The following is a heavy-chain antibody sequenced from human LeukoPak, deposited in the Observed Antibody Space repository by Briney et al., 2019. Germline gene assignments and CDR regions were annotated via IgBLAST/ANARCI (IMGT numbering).Heavy chain of an antibody. CDR1: GGSISSGDYY. V-gene: IGHV4-30-4*01. J-gene: IGHJ4*02. CDR2: IYYNGNT. D-gene: IGHD2-2*03. CDR3: ARVDDSFDY. Sequence: SETLSLTCTVSGGSISSGDYYWSWIRQPPGKGLEWIGYIYYNGNTYYNPSLKSRVTISVDTSKNQFSLKLSSVTAADTAVYYCARVDDSFDYWGQGTLVTVSS.